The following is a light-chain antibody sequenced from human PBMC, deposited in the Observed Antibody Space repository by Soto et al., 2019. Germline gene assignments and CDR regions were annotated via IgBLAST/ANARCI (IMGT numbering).Light chain of an antibody. CDR2: GAS. Sequence: EIVLTQSPGTLSLSPGERATLSCRASQSVTSTYLAWYQQKPGQAPRLLIYGASSRATGIPDRFSGSGSGTDFTLTISRLQPEESAVYDCQQYGSSAWTFGQGTKVQIK. V-gene: IGKV3-20*01. J-gene: IGKJ1*01. CDR1: QSVTSTY. CDR3: QQYGSSAWT.